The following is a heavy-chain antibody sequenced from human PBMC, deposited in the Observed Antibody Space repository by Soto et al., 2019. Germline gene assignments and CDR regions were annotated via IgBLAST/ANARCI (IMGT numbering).Heavy chain of an antibody. CDR2: INDSGST. CDR3: ARCSGSGTSPDACDI. D-gene: IGHD3-10*01. Sequence: TSETLSLTCAFYCGSFSGYYWSWIRQHPGKGLEWSGEINDSGSTNYDPSLNSRVTISVYTSKNQFSLKLSSVTAADTAVYYCARCSGSGTSPDACDICRQGTMVTVSS. J-gene: IGHJ3*02. CDR1: CGSFSGYY. V-gene: IGHV4-34*01.